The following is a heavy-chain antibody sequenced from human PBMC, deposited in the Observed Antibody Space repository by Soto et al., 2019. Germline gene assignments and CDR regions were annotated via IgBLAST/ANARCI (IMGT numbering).Heavy chain of an antibody. J-gene: IGHJ6*02. CDR1: GFTFSSYG. Sequence: QVQLVESGGGVVQPGRSLRLSCAASGFTFSSYGMHWVRQAPGKGLEWVADIWYAGSNKYYADSVKGRFTISRDNSKNTLYLQMNSLSAEDTAVYYCARDLAERQWLGYGMDVGGQGTTVTVSS. V-gene: IGHV3-33*01. CDR3: ARDLAERQWLGYGMDV. D-gene: IGHD6-19*01. CDR2: IWYAGSNK.